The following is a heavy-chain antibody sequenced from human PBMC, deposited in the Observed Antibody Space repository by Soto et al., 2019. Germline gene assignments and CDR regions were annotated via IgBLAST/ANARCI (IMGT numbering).Heavy chain of an antibody. J-gene: IGHJ4*02. CDR3: AKDMGASRGSSTSCQIN. CDR2: ISWNSGSI. D-gene: IGHD2-2*01. CDR1: GFTFDDYA. V-gene: IGHV3-9*01. Sequence: EVQLVESGGGLVQPGRSLRLSCAASGFTFDDYAMHWVRQAPGKGLEWVSGISWNSGSIGYADSVKGRFTISRDNAKXXXXXXXXXXXXXDTALYYCAKDMGASRGSSTSCQINWGQGTLVTVSS.